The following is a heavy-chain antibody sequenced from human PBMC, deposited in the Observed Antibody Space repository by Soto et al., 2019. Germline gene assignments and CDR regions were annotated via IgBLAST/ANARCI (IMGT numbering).Heavy chain of an antibody. Sequence: PRPPVKVSCKASGYTFTGYYMHWVRQAPGQGLEWMGWINPNSGGTNYAQKFQGRVTMTRDTSISTAYMELSRLRSDDTAVYYCAGDGYSGYSGYYYGMDVWGQGTTVTVSS. V-gene: IGHV1-2*02. J-gene: IGHJ6*02. D-gene: IGHD5-12*01. CDR2: INPNSGGT. CDR3: AGDGYSGYSGYYYGMDV. CDR1: GYTFTGYY.